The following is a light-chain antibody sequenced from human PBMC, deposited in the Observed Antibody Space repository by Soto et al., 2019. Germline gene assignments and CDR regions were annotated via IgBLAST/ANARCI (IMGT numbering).Light chain of an antibody. V-gene: IGKV1-39*01. CDR2: AAS. Sequence: IQLTQSPSALSAPAFSTSTRTFLASQSISSYLNWYQKKPGKAPKLLIYAASSLQSGVPSRFSGSGSGTDFTLTISSLQPEDFATYYCQQSYSTPINFGQGTRLEIK. CDR1: QSISSY. J-gene: IGKJ5*01. CDR3: QQSYSTPIN.